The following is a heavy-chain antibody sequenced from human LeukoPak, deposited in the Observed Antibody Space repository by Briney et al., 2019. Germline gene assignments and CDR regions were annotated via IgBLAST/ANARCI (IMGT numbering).Heavy chain of an antibody. CDR2: IYYSGST. Sequence: TSETLSLTCTVSGGSISSSSYYWGWIRQPPGKGLEWIGSIYYSGSTYYNPSLKSRVTISVDTSKNQFSLKLSSVTAADTAVYYCARQLGGSWKDNWYFDYWGQGTLVTVSS. CDR1: GGSISSSSYY. CDR3: ARQLGGSWKDNWYFDY. D-gene: IGHD2-15*01. V-gene: IGHV4-39*01. J-gene: IGHJ4*02.